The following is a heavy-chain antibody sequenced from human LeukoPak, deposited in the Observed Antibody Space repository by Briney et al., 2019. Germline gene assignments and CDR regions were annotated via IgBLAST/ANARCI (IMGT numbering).Heavy chain of an antibody. J-gene: IGHJ5*02. D-gene: IGHD3-10*02. CDR1: GFTVSSNY. CDR3: ASMFGELPGNWFDP. CDR2: IYSGGST. Sequence: GGSLRLSCAASGFTVSSNYMSWVRQAPGKGLEWVSVIYSGGSTYYADSVKGRFTISRDNSKNTLYLQMNSLRAEDTAVYYCASMFGELPGNWFDPWGQGTLVTVSS. V-gene: IGHV3-66*01.